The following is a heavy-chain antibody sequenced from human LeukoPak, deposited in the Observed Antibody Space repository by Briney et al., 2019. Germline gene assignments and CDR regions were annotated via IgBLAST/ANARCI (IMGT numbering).Heavy chain of an antibody. D-gene: IGHD4-23*01. CDR2: IYSGGST. J-gene: IGHJ5*02. Sequence: PGGSLRLSCAASGFTVSSNYMSWVRQAPGKGLEWVSVIYSGGSTYYADSVKGRFTISRDNSKNTLYLQMNSLRAEDTAVYYCARGKWLLHNWFDPWGQGTLVTVSS. CDR1: GFTVSSNY. CDR3: ARGKWLLHNWFDP. V-gene: IGHV3-66*01.